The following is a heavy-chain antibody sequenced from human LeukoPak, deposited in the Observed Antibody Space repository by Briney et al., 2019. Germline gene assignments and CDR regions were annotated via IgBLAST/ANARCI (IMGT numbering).Heavy chain of an antibody. J-gene: IGHJ3*01. V-gene: IGHV3-66*01. CDR2: ISSAGTT. Sequence: QPGGSLRLSCAASGFTVSSSYMSWVRQAPGKGLEWVSIISSAGTTYYADSVKGRFTISRDNSKNTVYLQVNSLRDEDTAVYYCARARPFDTSGPAAFDLWGQGTMVTVSS. CDR3: ARARPFDTSGPAAFDL. CDR1: GFTVSSSY. D-gene: IGHD6-19*01.